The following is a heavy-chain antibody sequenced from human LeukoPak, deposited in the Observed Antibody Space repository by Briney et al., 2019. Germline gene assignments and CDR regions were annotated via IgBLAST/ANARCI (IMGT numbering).Heavy chain of an antibody. CDR2: ISGSGGGT. Sequence: PGGSLRLSCAASGFTFSTHAMTWVRQAPGKGLEWVSAISGSGGGTYYADSVKGRFTISRDNSKNTMYLQMNSLRAEDTAVYYCAKVPFGSGSYSTLDYWGQGTLVPVSS. CDR3: AKVPFGSGSYSTLDY. V-gene: IGHV3-23*01. D-gene: IGHD3-10*01. CDR1: GFTFSTHA. J-gene: IGHJ4*02.